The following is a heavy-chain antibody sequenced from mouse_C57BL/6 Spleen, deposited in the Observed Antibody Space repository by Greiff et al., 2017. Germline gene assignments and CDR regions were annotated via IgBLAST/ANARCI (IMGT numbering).Heavy chain of an antibody. CDR1: GYAFSSYW. D-gene: IGHD2-5*01. CDR2: IYPGDGDT. V-gene: IGHV1-80*01. J-gene: IGHJ2*01. Sequence: QVQLQQSGAELVKPGASVKISCKASGYAFSSYWMNWVKQRPGKGLEWIGQIYPGDGDTNYNGKFKGKATLTADKSSSTAYMQLSSLTSEDSAVYFCARIYYSNYFDYWGQGTTLTVSS. CDR3: ARIYYSNYFDY.